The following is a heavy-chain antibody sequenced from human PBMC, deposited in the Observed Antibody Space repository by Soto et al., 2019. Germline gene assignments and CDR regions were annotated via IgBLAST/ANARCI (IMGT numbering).Heavy chain of an antibody. CDR3: ARGGVAMLEVRMYSKSPPPYYYYGMDV. CDR1: GFTFSSYA. CDR2: ISYDGSNK. V-gene: IGHV3-30-3*01. D-gene: IGHD6-13*01. J-gene: IGHJ6*02. Sequence: QVQLVESGGGVVQPGRSLRLSCAASGFTFSSYAMHWVRQAPGKGLEWVAVISYDGSNKYYADSVKGRFTISRDNSKNTLYMQMSSMRAEDTAVYYCARGGVAMLEVRMYSKSPPPYYYYGMDVWGQGTTVTVSS.